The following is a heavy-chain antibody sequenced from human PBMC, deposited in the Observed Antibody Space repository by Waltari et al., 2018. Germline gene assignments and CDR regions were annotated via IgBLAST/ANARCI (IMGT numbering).Heavy chain of an antibody. CDR2: INPNSGGT. Sequence: WMGWINPNSGGTNYAQKFQGWVTMTRDTSISTAYMELSRLRSDDTAVYYCARDGGRAVAVAYYYYGMDVWGQGTTVTVSS. D-gene: IGHD6-19*01. J-gene: IGHJ6*02. V-gene: IGHV1-2*04. CDR3: ARDGGRAVAVAYYYYGMDV.